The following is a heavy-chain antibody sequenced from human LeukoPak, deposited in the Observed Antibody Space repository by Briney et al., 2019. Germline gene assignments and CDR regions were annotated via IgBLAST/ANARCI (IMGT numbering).Heavy chain of an antibody. Sequence: GGSLRLSWAASGFTFSSYAMHWVRQAPGKGLEWVAVISYDGSNKYYAASVKGRFTISRDNSKNTLYLQMNSLRAEDTAVYYCAREWSYSHFDYWGQGTLVTVSS. D-gene: IGHD1-26*01. CDR3: AREWSYSHFDY. CDR2: ISYDGSNK. J-gene: IGHJ4*02. V-gene: IGHV3-30-3*01. CDR1: GFTFSSYA.